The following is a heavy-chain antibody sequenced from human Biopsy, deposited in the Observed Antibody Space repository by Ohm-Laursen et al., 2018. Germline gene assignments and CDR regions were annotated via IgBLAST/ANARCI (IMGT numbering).Heavy chain of an antibody. V-gene: IGHV4-4*07. D-gene: IGHD5-18*01. J-gene: IGHJ4*02. CDR1: RDSISNYY. CDR2: FYSGGSS. CDR3: AKARTLDTAIDFDY. Sequence: SDTLSLTCTVSRDSISNYYWTWIRQPAGKGLEWIGRFYSGGSSSYNPSLKSRVTMSIDASMNQFSLKLTSVTAADTAVYYCAKARTLDTAIDFDYWGQGTLVTVSS.